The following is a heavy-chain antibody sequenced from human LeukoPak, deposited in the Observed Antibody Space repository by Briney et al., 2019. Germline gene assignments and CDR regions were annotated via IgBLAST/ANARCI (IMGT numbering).Heavy chain of an antibody. J-gene: IGHJ4*02. CDR3: ARGVDRYNWNNYY. CDR1: GCTFTSYD. V-gene: IGHV1-69*13. Sequence: ASVKVSCKASGCTFTSYDISWVRQAPGQGLEWMGGIIPIFGTANYAQKFQGRVTITADESTSTAYMELSSLRSEDTAVYYCARGVDRYNWNNYYWGQGTLVTVSS. CDR2: IIPIFGTA. D-gene: IGHD1/OR15-1a*01.